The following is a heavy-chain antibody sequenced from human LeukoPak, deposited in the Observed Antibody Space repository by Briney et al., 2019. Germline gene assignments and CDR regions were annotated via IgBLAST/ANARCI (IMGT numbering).Heavy chain of an antibody. D-gene: IGHD1-26*01. CDR1: GFTFSNFA. V-gene: IGHV3-64*01. CDR3: AISGGYWAWAH. J-gene: IGHJ4*02. CDR2: IRSTGDST. Sequence: GGSLRLSCAASGFTFSNFAIHWVRQAPGKGLEFVSGIRSTGDSTYYANSAKGRFTISRDNSKNTLYLQMVSLRAEDTAVYYCAISGGYWAWAHWGQGTLVTVSS.